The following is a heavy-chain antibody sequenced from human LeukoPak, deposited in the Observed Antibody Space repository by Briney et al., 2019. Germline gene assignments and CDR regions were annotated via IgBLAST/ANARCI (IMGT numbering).Heavy chain of an antibody. CDR1: GGSISSYY. CDR2: IYYSGST. Sequence: SETLSLTCTVSGGSISSYYWSWIRQPPGKGLEWIGYIYYSGSTNYNPSLKSRVTISVDTSKNQFSLKLSSVTAADTAVYYCARIGNGYYYDSSGYSVFDYWGQGTLVTVSS. V-gene: IGHV4-59*08. J-gene: IGHJ4*02. D-gene: IGHD3-22*01. CDR3: ARIGNGYYYDSSGYSVFDY.